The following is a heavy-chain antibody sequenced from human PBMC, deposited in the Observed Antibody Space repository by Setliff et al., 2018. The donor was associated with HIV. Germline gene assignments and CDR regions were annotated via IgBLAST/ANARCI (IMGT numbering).Heavy chain of an antibody. V-gene: IGHV1-2*02. CDR2: INPNNGGT. D-gene: IGHD3-22*01. Sequence: ASVKVSCKASGYTFTGYYMHWVRQAPGQGLEWMGWINPNNGGTNYAQKFQGRVTMTRDTSISTAYMALSRLRSDDTAVYYCARDYYDSSGYYYWGQGTLVTVSS. CDR1: GYTFTGYY. CDR3: ARDYYDSSGYYY. J-gene: IGHJ4*02.